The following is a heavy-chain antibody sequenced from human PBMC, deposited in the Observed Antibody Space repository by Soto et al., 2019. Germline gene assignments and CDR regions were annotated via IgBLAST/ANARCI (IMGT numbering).Heavy chain of an antibody. CDR1: GFSLSTSGVG. D-gene: IGHD4-17*01. J-gene: IGHJ5*02. Sequence: SGPTLVNPTQTLTLTCTFSGFSLSTSGVGVGWIRQPPGKALEWLALIYWTDDKRYSPSLKSRLTITKDTSKNQDVLKMTNMDPVDTATYYCSLLDYGGFDPWGQGTLVTVSS. V-gene: IGHV2-5*01. CDR3: SLLDYGGFDP. CDR2: IYWTDDK.